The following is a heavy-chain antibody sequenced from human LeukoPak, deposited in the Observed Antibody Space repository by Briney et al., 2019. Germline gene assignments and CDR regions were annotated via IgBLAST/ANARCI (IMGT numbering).Heavy chain of an antibody. CDR3: VRHVPGGMGVFDY. CDR1: GGSISDTSYY. J-gene: IGHJ4*02. V-gene: IGHV4-39*01. Sequence: SETLSLTCTVSGGSISDTSYYWGWVRQPPGKIMEWIGTIYYSGITYYRTSLKSRLTMSVDTSKNQFTLKLTSVTTADTALYYCVRHVPGGMGVFDYWGQGTLVTVSS. CDR2: IYYSGIT. D-gene: IGHD3-16*01.